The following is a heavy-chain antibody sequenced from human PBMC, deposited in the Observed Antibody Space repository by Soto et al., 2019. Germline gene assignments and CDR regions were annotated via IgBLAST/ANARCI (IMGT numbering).Heavy chain of an antibody. J-gene: IGHJ5*01. V-gene: IGHV1-69*06. Sequence: QVQLVQSGAVVKKPGSSLKVSCRTSGGTFTSFTVSWVRQAPGQALEWMGGIIPLFGSTNYAHKFQGRLTITADRSTATAYLDLRSLKSDDTAVYYCASGSALAVDSWGQGTLVTVS. CDR3: ASGSALAVDS. CDR1: GGTFTSFT. CDR2: IIPLFGST. D-gene: IGHD5-18*01.